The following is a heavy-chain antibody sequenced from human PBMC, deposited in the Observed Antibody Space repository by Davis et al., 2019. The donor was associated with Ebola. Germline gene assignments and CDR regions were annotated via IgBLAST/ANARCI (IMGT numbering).Heavy chain of an antibody. V-gene: IGHV4-39*01. CDR2: IYYSGST. D-gene: IGHD5-24*01. CDR1: GGSISSSSYY. J-gene: IGHJ4*02. Sequence: MPSETLSLTCTVSGGSISSSSYYWGWIRQPPGKGLEWIGSIYYSGSTYYNPSLKSRVTISVDTSKNQFSLKLSSVTAADTAVYYCARVQRLQLHGYYFDYWGQGTLVTVSS. CDR3: ARVQRLQLHGYYFDY.